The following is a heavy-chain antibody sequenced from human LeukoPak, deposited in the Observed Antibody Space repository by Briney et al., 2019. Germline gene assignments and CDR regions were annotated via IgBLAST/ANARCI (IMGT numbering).Heavy chain of an antibody. D-gene: IGHD3-22*01. CDR2: IYYSGST. V-gene: IGHV4-4*02. Sequence: SETLSLTCAVSGGSISSSNWWSWVRPPPGKGLEWIGSIYYSGSTHYNPSLKSRVTISVDTSKNQFSLKLSSVTAADTAVYYCARGIVVFHAFDYWGQGTLVTVSS. J-gene: IGHJ4*02. CDR1: GGSISSSNW. CDR3: ARGIVVFHAFDY.